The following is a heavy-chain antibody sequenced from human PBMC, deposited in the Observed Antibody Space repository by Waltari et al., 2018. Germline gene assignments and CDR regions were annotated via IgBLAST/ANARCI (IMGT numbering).Heavy chain of an antibody. CDR2: KNPKSGKK. D-gene: IGHD3-10*01. CDR1: GYTFTSYD. V-gene: IGHV1-8*01. J-gene: IGHJ4*02. Sequence: QVQLVQSGAEVKKPGASVKVSCKASGYTFTSYDINWVRQATGQGLEWMGWKNPKSGKKGYAQKFQGRVTRTRNTSISTAYMELSSLRSEDTAVYYCARGVSDGSGSYYSGGIYYFDYWGQGTLVTVSS. CDR3: ARGVSDGSGSYYSGGIYYFDY.